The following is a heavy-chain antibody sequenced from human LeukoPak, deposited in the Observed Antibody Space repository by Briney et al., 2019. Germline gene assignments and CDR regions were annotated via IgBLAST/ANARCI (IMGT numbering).Heavy chain of an antibody. CDR2: IYTSGST. Sequence: SETLSLTCTVSGGSISSYYWSWIRQPAGKGLEWIGRIYTSGSTNYNPSLKSRVTMSVDTSKNQFSLKLSSVTAADTAVYYCARDGPRVPSTIVATSLLRGSPDVWGKGTTVTVSS. CDR1: GGSISSYY. CDR3: ARDGPRVPSTIVATSLLRGSPDV. V-gene: IGHV4-4*07. D-gene: IGHD5-12*01. J-gene: IGHJ6*04.